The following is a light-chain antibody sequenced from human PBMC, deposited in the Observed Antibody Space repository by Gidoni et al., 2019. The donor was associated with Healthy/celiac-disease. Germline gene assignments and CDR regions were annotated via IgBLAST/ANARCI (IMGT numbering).Light chain of an antibody. CDR1: SSDVGGYNY. Sequence: QSALTQPASVSGSPGQSSTISRTGTSSDVGGYNYVSWYQQHPGKAPELMIYDVSNRPSGVSNRFSGSKSGNAASLTISGLQAEDEADYYCSSYTSSSTLHVVFGGGTKLTVL. CDR2: DVS. V-gene: IGLV2-14*01. J-gene: IGLJ2*01. CDR3: SSYTSSSTLHVV.